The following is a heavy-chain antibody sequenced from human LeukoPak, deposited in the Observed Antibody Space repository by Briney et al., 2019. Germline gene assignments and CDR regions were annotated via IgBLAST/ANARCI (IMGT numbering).Heavy chain of an antibody. D-gene: IGHD5-18*01. V-gene: IGHV3-30*02. J-gene: IGHJ6*03. CDR1: GFTFSSYG. CDR3: AKDGPGFSWDTAMYYYYYYMDV. CDR2: IRYDGSNK. Sequence: GGSLRLSCAASGFTFSSYGMHWVRQAPGKGLEWVAFIRYDGSNKYYADSVKGRFTISRDNSKNKLYLQMNRLRAEDTAVYYCAKDGPGFSWDTAMYYYYYYMDVWGKGTTVTISS.